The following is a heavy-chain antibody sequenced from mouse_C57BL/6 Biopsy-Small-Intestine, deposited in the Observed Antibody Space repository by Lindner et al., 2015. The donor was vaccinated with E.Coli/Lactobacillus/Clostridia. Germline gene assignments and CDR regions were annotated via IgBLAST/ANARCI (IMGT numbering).Heavy chain of an antibody. J-gene: IGHJ3*01. CDR3: ARGYGDYPDAFEI. V-gene: IGHV1-20*01. D-gene: IGHD2-13*01. CDR1: GYTLSSYG. Sequence: SVKVSCKASGYTLSSYGISWVRQAPGQGLEWMGWISPYNGNTAYAQNLQGRVTMATDTSTSTAYMELRSLRSDDTAVYYCARGYGDYPDAFEIWGQGTMVTVSS. CDR2: ISPYNGNT.